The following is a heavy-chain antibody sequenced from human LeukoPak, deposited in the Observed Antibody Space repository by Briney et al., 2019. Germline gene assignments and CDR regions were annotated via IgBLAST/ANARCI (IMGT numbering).Heavy chain of an antibody. CDR1: GYTFTSYD. Sequence: ASVKVSCKASGYTFTSYDINWVRQATGPGLEWMGWMNPNSGNTGYAQKFQGRVTMTRNTSISTAYMELSSLRSEDTAVYYCARANWDYGGNSGAFDIWGQGTMVTVSS. D-gene: IGHD4-23*01. CDR2: MNPNSGNT. J-gene: IGHJ3*02. V-gene: IGHV1-8*01. CDR3: ARANWDYGGNSGAFDI.